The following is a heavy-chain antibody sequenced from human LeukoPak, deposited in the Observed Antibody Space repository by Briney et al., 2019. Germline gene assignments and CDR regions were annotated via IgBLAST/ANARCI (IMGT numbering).Heavy chain of an antibody. Sequence: SETLSLTCTVSGGSISSYYWSWIRQPAGKGLEWIGRIYTSGSTNYNPSLKSRVTMSVDTSKNQFSLRLSSVTAADTAVYYCARDADIVVASEPYFDYWGQGTVVTVSS. CDR2: IYTSGST. D-gene: IGHD2-2*01. CDR3: ARDADIVVASEPYFDY. V-gene: IGHV4-4*07. J-gene: IGHJ4*02. CDR1: GGSISSYY.